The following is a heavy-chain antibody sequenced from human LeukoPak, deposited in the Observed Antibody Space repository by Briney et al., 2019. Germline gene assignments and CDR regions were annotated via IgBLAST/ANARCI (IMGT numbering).Heavy chain of an antibody. V-gene: IGHV4-59*01. D-gene: IGHD2-15*01. CDR3: ARGDCTGGTCYSGYYYYMDV. J-gene: IGHJ6*03. CDR1: GGSISTYY. CDR2: VYYTGST. Sequence: SVTLSLTCSVSGGSISTYYWSWIRQPPGKGLEWIGYVYYTGSTNYNPSLKSRVTMSVDTSKNQFSLKLSPVTAADTAVYFCARGDCTGGTCYSGYYYYMDVWGKGTTVIVSS.